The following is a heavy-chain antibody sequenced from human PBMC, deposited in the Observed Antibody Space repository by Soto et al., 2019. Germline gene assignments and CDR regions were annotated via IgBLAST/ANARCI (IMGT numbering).Heavy chain of an antibody. CDR3: ARAPPVTMVRGAQPGLDY. CDR1: GYTFTSYG. Sequence: QVQLVQSGAEVKKPGASVKVSCKASGYTFTSYGISWVRQAPGQGLEWMGWISAYNGNTNYAQKLQGRVTMTTDTSTSTTYMELRSLRSDDTAVYYCARAPPVTMVRGAQPGLDYWGQGTLVTVSS. D-gene: IGHD3-10*01. J-gene: IGHJ4*02. CDR2: ISAYNGNT. V-gene: IGHV1-18*01.